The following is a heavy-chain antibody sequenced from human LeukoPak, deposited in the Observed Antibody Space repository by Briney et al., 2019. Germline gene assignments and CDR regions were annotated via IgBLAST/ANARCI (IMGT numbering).Heavy chain of an antibody. CDR1: GGSISSSSYY. V-gene: IGHV4-39*07. CDR3: ASLNYYDSSGYYPSYYYYYYMDV. CDR2: IYYSGST. D-gene: IGHD3-22*01. Sequence: SQTLSLTCTVSGGSISSSSYYWGWIRQPPGKGLEWIGSIYYSGSTYYNPSLKSPVTISVDTTKNQFSLKLSSVTAADTAVYYCASLNYYDSSGYYPSYYYYYYMDVWGKGTTVTVSS. J-gene: IGHJ6*03.